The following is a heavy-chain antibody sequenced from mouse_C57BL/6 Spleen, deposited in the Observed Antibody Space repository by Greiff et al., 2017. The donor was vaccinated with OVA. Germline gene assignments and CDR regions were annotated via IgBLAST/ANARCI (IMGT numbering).Heavy chain of an antibody. Sequence: QVRLQQSGPGLVQPSQSLSITCTVSGFSLTSYGVHWVRQSPGKGLEWLGVLWRGGSTAYNAAFMSRLSIFKDNSKNQVFFKMNSLQADDAAIYYCAKGHGSSDYDAMDYWGQGTSVTVSS. CDR2: LWRGGST. D-gene: IGHD1-1*01. CDR3: AKGHGSSDYDAMDY. CDR1: GFSLTSYG. J-gene: IGHJ4*01. V-gene: IGHV2-5*01.